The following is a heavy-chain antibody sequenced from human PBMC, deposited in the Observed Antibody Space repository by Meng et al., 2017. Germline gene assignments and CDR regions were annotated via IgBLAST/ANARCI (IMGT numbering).Heavy chain of an antibody. CDR1: GYIFTGYY. D-gene: IGHD3-10*01. CDR3: ARDYGSGRIILHFDY. Sequence: QLLQLGVEVTKPVASVKFSVTDSGYIFTGYYMHWVRQAPGQELEWMGRINPISGGTNYAQKFQGRVTMTRDTSISTAYRELSRLRSDDTAVYYCARDYGSGRIILHFDYWGQGTLVTVSS. J-gene: IGHJ4*02. V-gene: IGHV1-2*06. CDR2: INPISGGT.